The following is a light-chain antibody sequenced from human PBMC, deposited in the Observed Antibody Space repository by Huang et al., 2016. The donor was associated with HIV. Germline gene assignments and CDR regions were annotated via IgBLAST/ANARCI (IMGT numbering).Light chain of an antibody. CDR3: LQHKAFHLPT. V-gene: IGKV1-17*03. CDR1: QDIFNY. Sequence: DIQMTQPPSAMSASVGDRVTITCRTNQDIFNYLAWFQQKPGRVPKRLIYAVSSLQSGVPSRFSGSGSGTEFTLTINNLQPEDFATYYCLQHKAFHLPTFGQGTQVE. CDR2: AVS. J-gene: IGKJ1*01.